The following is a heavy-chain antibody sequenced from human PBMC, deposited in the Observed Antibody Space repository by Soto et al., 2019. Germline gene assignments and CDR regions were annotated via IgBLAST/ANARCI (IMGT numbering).Heavy chain of an antibody. CDR2: ISAYNGNT. J-gene: IGHJ5*02. V-gene: IGHV1-18*01. Sequence: QVQLVQSGAEVKKPGASVKVSCKASGYTFTSYGISWVRQAPGQGLEWMGWISAYNGNTNYAQKLQGRITMTTDTSTSTDYMELRSLRSYDTAVYYCVRYHCYWSGLGWFDPWRQGTLVTVSS. CDR1: GYTFTSYG. CDR3: VRYHCYWSGLGWFDP. D-gene: IGHD2-15*01.